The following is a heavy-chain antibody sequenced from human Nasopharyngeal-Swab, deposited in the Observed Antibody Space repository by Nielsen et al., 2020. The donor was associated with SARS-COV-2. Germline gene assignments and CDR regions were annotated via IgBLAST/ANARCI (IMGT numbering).Heavy chain of an antibody. D-gene: IGHD6-13*01. Sequence: GGSLRLSCAASGFTFDDYAMHWVRQAPGKGQEWVSGISWNSGTIGYADSVKGRFTISRDNAKNSLFLQMNSLRTEDTALYYCARDAARSWYNWFDPWGQGTLVTVSS. CDR2: ISWNSGTI. V-gene: IGHV3-9*01. CDR3: ARDAARSWYNWFDP. CDR1: GFTFDDYA. J-gene: IGHJ5*02.